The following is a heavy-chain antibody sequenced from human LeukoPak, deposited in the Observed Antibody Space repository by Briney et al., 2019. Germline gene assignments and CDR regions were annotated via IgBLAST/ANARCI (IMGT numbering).Heavy chain of an antibody. CDR1: GFTFSNYW. Sequence: GGSLRLSCAAYGFTFSNYWMHWVRQAPGKGLVWVSRINSDGSSTSYADSVKGRFTISRDNAKNTLYLQMNSLRAEDTAVYYCARDGSSWSNWLDPWGQGTLVTVSS. V-gene: IGHV3-74*01. CDR3: ARDGSSWSNWLDP. CDR2: INSDGSST. D-gene: IGHD6-13*01. J-gene: IGHJ5*02.